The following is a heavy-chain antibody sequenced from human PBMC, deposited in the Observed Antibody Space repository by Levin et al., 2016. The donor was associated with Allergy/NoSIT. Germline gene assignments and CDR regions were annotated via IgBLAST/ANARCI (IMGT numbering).Heavy chain of an antibody. Sequence: GESLKISCAASGFTFSSYAMHWVRQAPGKGLEWVAVISYDGSNKYYADSVKGRFTISRDNSKNTLYLQMNSLRAEDTAVYYCARVAYYDSSGLTDYWGQGTLVTVSS. CDR1: GFTFSSYA. J-gene: IGHJ4*02. V-gene: IGHV3-30*04. CDR3: ARVAYYDSSGLTDY. D-gene: IGHD3-22*01. CDR2: ISYDGSNK.